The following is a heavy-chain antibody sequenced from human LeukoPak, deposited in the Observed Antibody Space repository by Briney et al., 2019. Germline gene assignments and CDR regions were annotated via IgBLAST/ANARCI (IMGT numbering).Heavy chain of an antibody. CDR2: ISGSGGST. Sequence: GGSLRLSCAASGFTFSSYAMSWVRQAPGKGLEWVSAISGSGGSTYYADSAKGRFTISRDNSKNTLYLQMNSLRAEDTAVYYCAKGVSSIAARPIDYWGQGTLVTVSS. V-gene: IGHV3-23*01. J-gene: IGHJ4*02. D-gene: IGHD6-6*01. CDR3: AKGVSSIAARPIDY. CDR1: GFTFSSYA.